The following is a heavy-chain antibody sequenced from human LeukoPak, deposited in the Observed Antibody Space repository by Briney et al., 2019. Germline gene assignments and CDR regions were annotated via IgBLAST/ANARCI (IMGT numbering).Heavy chain of an antibody. CDR3: ARDWDIAAAGTVNDY. Sequence: ASVKVSCKASGYTFTNYGISWVRQAPGQGLEWMGWISAYNGNTNYAQKLQGRVTMTTDTSTSTAYMELRSLRSDDTAVYYCARDWDIAAAGTVNDYWGQGTLVTVSS. CDR1: GYTFTNYG. J-gene: IGHJ4*02. V-gene: IGHV1-18*01. D-gene: IGHD6-13*01. CDR2: ISAYNGNT.